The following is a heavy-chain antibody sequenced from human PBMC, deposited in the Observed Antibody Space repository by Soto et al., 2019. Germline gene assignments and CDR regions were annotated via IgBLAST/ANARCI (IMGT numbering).Heavy chain of an antibody. D-gene: IGHD3-9*01. CDR2: IYYSGST. J-gene: IGHJ4*02. V-gene: IGHV4-39*01. CDR1: GGSISSSSYY. Sequence: SETLSLTCTVSGGSISSSSYYWGWIRQPPGKGLEWIGSIYYSGSTYYNPSLKSRVTISVDTSKNRFSLKLSSVTAADTAVYYCAIRYDILTGYYYWGQGTLVTVSS. CDR3: AIRYDILTGYYY.